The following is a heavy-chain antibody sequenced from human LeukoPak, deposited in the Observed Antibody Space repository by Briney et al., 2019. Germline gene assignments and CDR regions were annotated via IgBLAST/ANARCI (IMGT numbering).Heavy chain of an antibody. CDR1: GFTFSSYA. CDR2: ISGSGGST. V-gene: IGHV3-23*01. J-gene: IGHJ5*02. D-gene: IGHD6-13*01. CDR3: AKVTALEKYSSSWYAH. Sequence: GGSLRLSCAASGFTFSSYAMSWVRQAPGKGLEWVSAISGSGGSTYYADSVKGRFAISRDNSKHTLYLQMNSLRAEDTAVYYCAKVTALEKYSSSWYAHWGQGTLVTVSS.